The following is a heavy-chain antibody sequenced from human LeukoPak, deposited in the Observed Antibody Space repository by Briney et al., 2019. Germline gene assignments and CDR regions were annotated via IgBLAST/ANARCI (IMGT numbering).Heavy chain of an antibody. Sequence: GRSLRLSCTASGFMFSRLGMQWVRQAPGEGLEWVAMIWHDGSVEEYADSVKGRFTISRDNSQNTLYLQMNRLRDDDTAVYYCAKEGDQFRGYLDAWGKGTTVTVSS. D-gene: IGHD3-16*01. CDR2: IWHDGSVE. J-gene: IGHJ6*03. CDR1: GFMFSRLG. CDR3: AKEGDQFRGYLDA. V-gene: IGHV3-33*06.